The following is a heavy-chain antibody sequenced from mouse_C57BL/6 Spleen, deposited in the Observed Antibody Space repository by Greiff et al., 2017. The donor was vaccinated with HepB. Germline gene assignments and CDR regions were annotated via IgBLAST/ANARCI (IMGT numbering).Heavy chain of an antibody. CDR3: ARGIYYGYPYYAMDY. J-gene: IGHJ4*01. D-gene: IGHD2-2*01. CDR2: IDPSDSET. V-gene: IGHV1-52*01. Sequence: QVQLKQPGAELVRPGSSVKLSCKASGYTFTSYWMHWVKQRPIQGLEWIGNIDPSDSETHYNQKFKDKATLTVDKSSSTAYMQLSSLTSEDSAVYYCARGIYYGYPYYAMDYWGQGTSVTVSS. CDR1: GYTFTSYW.